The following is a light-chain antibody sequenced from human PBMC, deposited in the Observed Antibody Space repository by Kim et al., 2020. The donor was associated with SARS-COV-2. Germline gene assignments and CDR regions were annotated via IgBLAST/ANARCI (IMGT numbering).Light chain of an antibody. CDR1: SLRNYY. CDR3: HSWDSSGKEVL. CDR2: GKN. Sequence: SSELTQDPAVSVALGQTVRITCQGDSLRNYYATWYKQKPGQAPVVVMSGKNKRPSGIPDRFSGSRLGNRASLIITGAQGEDEADYYCHSWDSSGKEVLFG. J-gene: IGLJ2*01. V-gene: IGLV3-19*01.